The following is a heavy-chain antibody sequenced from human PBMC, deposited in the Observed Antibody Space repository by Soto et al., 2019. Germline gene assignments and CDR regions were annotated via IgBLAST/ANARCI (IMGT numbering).Heavy chain of an antibody. J-gene: IGHJ3*02. Sequence: GGSLRLSCAASGFTFSNAWMNWVRQAPGKGLEWVGRIKSKTDGGTTDYAAPVKGRFTISRDDSKNTLYLQMNSLKTEDTAVYYCTAEWEPGTDDAFDIWGQGTMVTVSS. V-gene: IGHV3-15*07. D-gene: IGHD1-26*01. CDR2: IKSKTDGGTT. CDR1: GFTFSNAW. CDR3: TAEWEPGTDDAFDI.